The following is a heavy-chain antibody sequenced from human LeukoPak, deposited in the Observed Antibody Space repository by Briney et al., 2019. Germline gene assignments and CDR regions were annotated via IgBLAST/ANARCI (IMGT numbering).Heavy chain of an antibody. J-gene: IGHJ4*02. CDR1: GFTFSSYA. CDR2: ISGSGGST. CDR3: AKAPPTHYDFWSGSVYFDY. V-gene: IGHV3-23*01. Sequence: SGGSLRLSCAASGFTFSSYAMSWVRQAPGKGLEWVSAISGSGGSTYYADSVKGRFTISRDNSKNTLYLQMNSLRAEDTAVYYCAKAPPTHYDFWSGSVYFDYWGQGTLVTVSS. D-gene: IGHD3-3*01.